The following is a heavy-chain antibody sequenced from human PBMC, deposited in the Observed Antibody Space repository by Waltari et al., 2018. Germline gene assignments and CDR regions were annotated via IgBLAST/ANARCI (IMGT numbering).Heavy chain of an antibody. CDR3: ARWNSPGRYFGD. Sequence: QVQLQESGPGLVKPSETLSLTCSVSGGSINNYFWNWIRQPPGKGLQWIGYIRHTGITKSNPSLKSRVTMAVDTSKGQVSLRLTSVSATDTAVYFCARWNSPGRYFGDWGQGTPVTVSS. J-gene: IGHJ4*02. CDR2: IRHTGIT. D-gene: IGHD1-1*01. V-gene: IGHV4-59*12. CDR1: GGSINNYF.